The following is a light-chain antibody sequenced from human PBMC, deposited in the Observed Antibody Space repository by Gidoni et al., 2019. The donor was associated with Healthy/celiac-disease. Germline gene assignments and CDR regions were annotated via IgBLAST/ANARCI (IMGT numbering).Light chain of an antibody. Sequence: DIQMTQSPSTLSASVGDRVTITCRASQSISSWLALYQQKSGKAPKPLIYKASSLERWVPSRFRGRASGTEFTLTISSLQPDDCATYDCQQYNSYPYSFGHGTKLEIK. CDR3: QQYNSYPYS. V-gene: IGKV1-5*03. CDR2: KAS. J-gene: IGKJ2*03. CDR1: QSISSW.